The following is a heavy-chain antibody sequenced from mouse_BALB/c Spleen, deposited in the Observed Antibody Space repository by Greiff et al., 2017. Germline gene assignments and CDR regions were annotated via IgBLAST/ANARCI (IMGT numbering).Heavy chain of an antibody. D-gene: IGHD4-1*01. CDR3: AREGLGRGFAY. CDR2: ISYDGSN. Sequence: EVQLQESGPGLVKPSQSLSLTCSVTGYSITSGYYWNWIRQFPGNKLEWMGYISYDGSNNYNPSLNNRTSITRDTSKNRFFLKLNSVTTEDTATYYCAREGLGRGFAYWGQGTLVTVSA. CDR1: GYSITSGYY. J-gene: IGHJ3*01. V-gene: IGHV3-6*02.